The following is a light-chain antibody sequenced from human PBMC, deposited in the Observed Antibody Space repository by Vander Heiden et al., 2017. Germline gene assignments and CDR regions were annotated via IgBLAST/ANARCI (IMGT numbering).Light chain of an antibody. V-gene: IGKV4-1*01. CDR3: QQYYSTPWT. CDR1: QSVLYSSNNKNY. J-gene: IGKJ1*01. Sequence: DRATINCKSSQSVLYSSNNKNYLAWYQQKPGQPPKLLIYWASTRESGVPDRFSGSGSGTDFTLTISSLQAEDVAVYYCQQYYSTPWTFGQGTKVEIK. CDR2: WAS.